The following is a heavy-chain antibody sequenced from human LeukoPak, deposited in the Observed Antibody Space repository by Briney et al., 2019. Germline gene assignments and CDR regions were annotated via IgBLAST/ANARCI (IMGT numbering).Heavy chain of an antibody. J-gene: IGHJ4*02. CDR3: AREDIVVVVAAV. CDR2: IIPIFGTA. D-gene: IGHD2-15*01. V-gene: IGHV1-69*05. Sequence: SEKVSCKDYGGTFSSYAISCVRDAPGQGLEWMGRIIPIFGTANYAQKFQGRVTITTDESTSTAYMELSSLRSEDTAVYYCAREDIVVVVAAVWGQGTLVTVSS. CDR1: GGTFSSYA.